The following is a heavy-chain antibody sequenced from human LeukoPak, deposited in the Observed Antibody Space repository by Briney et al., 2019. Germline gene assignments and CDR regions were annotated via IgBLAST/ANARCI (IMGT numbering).Heavy chain of an antibody. D-gene: IGHD5-12*01. J-gene: IGHJ3*02. CDR1: GFPFTSYE. CDR2: ISGSGYTA. CDR3: VRVWLVATIRDAYDI. V-gene: IGHV3-48*03. Sequence: PGGSLRLSCAASGFPFTSYEMNWVRQAPGKGPEWVSYISGSGYTAYYADSVRGRFTISRENAKNSLYLQMNSLRADDTAMYYCVRVWLVATIRDAYDIWGQRTMVTVSS.